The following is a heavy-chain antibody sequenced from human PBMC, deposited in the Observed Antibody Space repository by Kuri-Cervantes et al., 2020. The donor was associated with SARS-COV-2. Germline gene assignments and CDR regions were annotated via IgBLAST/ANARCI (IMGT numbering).Heavy chain of an antibody. CDR3: ARGYGDSLY. V-gene: IGHV3-53*01. CDR2: IYSGGST. J-gene: IGHJ4*02. Sequence: LSLTCAASGFTVSSNYMSWVRQAPGKGLEWVSVIYSGGSTYYADSVKGRFTISRDNSKNTLYLQMNSLGAEDTAVYYCARGYGDSLYWGQGTLVTVSS. D-gene: IGHD4-17*01. CDR1: GFTVSSNY.